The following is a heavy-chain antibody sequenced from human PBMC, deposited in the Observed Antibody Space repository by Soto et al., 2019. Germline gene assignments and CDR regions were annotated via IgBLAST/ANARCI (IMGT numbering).Heavy chain of an antibody. V-gene: IGHV3-23*01. J-gene: IGHJ4*02. CDR2: ISGSGGST. Sequence: GGSLRLSCAASGFTFSSYAMSWVRQAPGKGLEWVSAISGSGGSTYYADSVKGRFTISRDNSKNTLYLQMNSLRAEDTAVYYCANSKGEGAARWRVLDYWGQGTLVTVSS. CDR1: GFTFSSYA. CDR3: ANSKGEGAARWRVLDY. D-gene: IGHD6-6*01.